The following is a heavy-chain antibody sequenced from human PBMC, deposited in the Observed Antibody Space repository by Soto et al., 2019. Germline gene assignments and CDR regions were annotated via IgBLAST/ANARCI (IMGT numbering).Heavy chain of an antibody. CDR3: ARAPMVLSRSYFDS. CDR2: ISYSGNA. V-gene: IGHV4-59*01. J-gene: IGHJ4*02. CDR1: GGSISNFY. D-gene: IGHD2-8*01. Sequence: QVHLRESGPGLVKPSETLSLSCTVSGGSISNFYWSCIRQPPGKGLEWIGYISYSGNANYNPSLKSRVSISVDTSKNQLSLNLTSVIAADTAVYYCARAPMVLSRSYFDSWGQGTPVTVSS.